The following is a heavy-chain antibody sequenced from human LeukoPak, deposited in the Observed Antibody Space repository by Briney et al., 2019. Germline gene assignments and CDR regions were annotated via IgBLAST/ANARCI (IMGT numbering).Heavy chain of an antibody. V-gene: IGHV4-34*01. D-gene: IGHD3-10*01. Sequence: PSETLSLTCAVYGGSFSGYYWSWIRQPPGKGREWIGEINHSGSTNYNPSLKSRVTISVDTSKNQFSLKLSSVTAADTAVYYCARGFRELSTLFDYWGQGTLVTVSS. CDR3: ARGFRELSTLFDY. CDR1: GGSFSGYY. J-gene: IGHJ4*02. CDR2: INHSGST.